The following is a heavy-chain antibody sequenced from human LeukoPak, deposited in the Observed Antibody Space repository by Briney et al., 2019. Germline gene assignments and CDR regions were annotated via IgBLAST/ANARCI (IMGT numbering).Heavy chain of an antibody. CDR1: GFTFDDYA. D-gene: IGHD5-12*01. Sequence: GGSLRLSCAASGFTFDDYAMHWVRQAPGKGLEWVSGISWNSGSIGYADSVKGRFTISRDNAKNSLYLQMNSLRAEDTALYYCAKAILDPYSGYDLSAFDIWGQGTMVTVSS. CDR2: ISWNSGSI. J-gene: IGHJ3*02. V-gene: IGHV3-9*01. CDR3: AKAILDPYSGYDLSAFDI.